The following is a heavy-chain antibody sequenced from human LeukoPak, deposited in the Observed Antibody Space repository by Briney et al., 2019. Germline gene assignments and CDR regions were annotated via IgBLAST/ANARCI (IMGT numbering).Heavy chain of an antibody. CDR3: ALVRSGFDY. D-gene: IGHD2-2*01. V-gene: IGHV5-51*01. J-gene: IGHJ4*02. Sequence: GASLKISCKGSGYSFTTYWIGWVRQMPGKGLEWMGIIYPGDSDTRYSPSIQGQVAISADKSISTAYLQWSSLEASDTAMYYCALVRSGFDYWGQGTLVTVSS. CDR2: IYPGDSDT. CDR1: GYSFTTYW.